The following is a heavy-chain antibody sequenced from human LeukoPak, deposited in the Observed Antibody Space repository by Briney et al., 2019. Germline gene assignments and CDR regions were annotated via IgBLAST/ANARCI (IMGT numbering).Heavy chain of an antibody. CDR3: AHRRSGMGSIFFDS. CDR2: INSNDDK. CDR1: GFSLSTSGVG. J-gene: IGHJ4*02. V-gene: IGHV2-5*01. D-gene: IGHD5-24*01. Sequence: SGPTLVNPTRTLTLTCTFSGFSLSTSGVGVVWIRQPPGKGLEWLALINSNDDKRYRPSLKSRLTITKDTSKNQVILTMTNMDPVDTATYYCAHRRSGMGSIFFDSWGQGTPVSVSS.